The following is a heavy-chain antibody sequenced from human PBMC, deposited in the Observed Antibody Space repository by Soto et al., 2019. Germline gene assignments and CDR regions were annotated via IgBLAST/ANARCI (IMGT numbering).Heavy chain of an antibody. J-gene: IGHJ5*02. CDR1: GFTFISYA. V-gene: IGHV3-30-3*01. D-gene: IGHD4-17*01. Sequence: WGSLRLSCAASGFTFISYAIHFCRQSPCKGLEWVTVISYDGNNKYYADSVEGRFTISRDNSKNTLYLQMNSLRTEDTGVYYCARSQQTTVTSPLADPWGQGTLVTSPQ. CDR2: ISYDGNNK. CDR3: ARSQQTTVTSPLADP.